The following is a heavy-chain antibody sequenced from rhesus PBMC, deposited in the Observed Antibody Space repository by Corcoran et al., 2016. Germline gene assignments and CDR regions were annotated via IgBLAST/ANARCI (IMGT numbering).Heavy chain of an antibody. CDR3: ARGTPFDY. CDR1: GGSISGYYY. CDR2: INTGGGST. Sequence: VQLQQWGEGLVKPSETLSLTCAVYGGSISGYYYWSWIRQPPGKGLEWVSAINTGGGSTWYTDSVKGRFTISKENAKNTLYLQMDSLRAEDTAVYYCARGTPFDYWGQGVLVTVSS. J-gene: IGHJ4*01. V-gene: IGHV3-8*01.